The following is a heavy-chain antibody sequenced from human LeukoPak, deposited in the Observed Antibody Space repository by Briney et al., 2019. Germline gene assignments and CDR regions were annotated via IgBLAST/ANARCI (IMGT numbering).Heavy chain of an antibody. Sequence: SVKVSCKASGGTFSSYAISWVRQAPGQGLEWMGGIIPTFGTANYAQKFQGRLTITADESTSTAYMELSSLRSEDTAVYYCARDPGYNDRSGYYHMYYFDNWGQGTLVTVSS. CDR1: GGTFSSYA. J-gene: IGHJ4*02. D-gene: IGHD3-22*01. CDR3: ARDPGYNDRSGYYHMYYFDN. CDR2: IIPTFGTA. V-gene: IGHV1-69*13.